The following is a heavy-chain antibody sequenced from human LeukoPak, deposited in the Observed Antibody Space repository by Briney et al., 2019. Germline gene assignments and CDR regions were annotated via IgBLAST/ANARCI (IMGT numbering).Heavy chain of an antibody. V-gene: IGHV3-30-3*01. J-gene: IGHJ4*02. CDR1: GFTFSNYD. CDR2: ISYDGNNK. Sequence: PGRSLRLSCAASGFTFSNYDMHWVRQAPGKGLEWVAVISYDGNNKDYADSVKGRFTISRDNSKNTLYLQMNSLRAEDTAVYYCARGYGGQDYFDYWGQGTLVTVSS. D-gene: IGHD4-23*01. CDR3: ARGYGGQDYFDY.